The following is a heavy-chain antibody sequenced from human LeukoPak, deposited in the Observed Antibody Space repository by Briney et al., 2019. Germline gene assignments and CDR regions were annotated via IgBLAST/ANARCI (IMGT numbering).Heavy chain of an antibody. Sequence: GGSLRLSCAASGFTFDDYAMHWVRQAPGKGLEGVSGISWNSGSIGYADSVKGRFTISRDNAKNSLYLQMNSLRAEDTALYYCAKDTSQIRRAVAVLWGQRTLVTVSS. D-gene: IGHD6-19*01. CDR2: ISWNSGSI. V-gene: IGHV3-9*01. CDR3: AKDTSQIRRAVAVL. CDR1: GFTFDDYA. J-gene: IGHJ4*02.